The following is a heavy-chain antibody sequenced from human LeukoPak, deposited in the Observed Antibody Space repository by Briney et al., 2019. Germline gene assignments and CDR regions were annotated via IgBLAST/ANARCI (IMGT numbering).Heavy chain of an antibody. V-gene: IGHV4-34*01. Sequence: SETLSLTCAVYGESFNDYYWSWIRQPPGKGLEWIGEINHRGRTNYNPSLKSRVTISVDTSKNQLSLRLSSVTAADTAMYYCARGFWSGYFLDYWGQGTLVTVSS. CDR2: INHRGRT. CDR1: GESFNDYY. D-gene: IGHD3-3*01. CDR3: ARGFWSGYFLDY. J-gene: IGHJ4*02.